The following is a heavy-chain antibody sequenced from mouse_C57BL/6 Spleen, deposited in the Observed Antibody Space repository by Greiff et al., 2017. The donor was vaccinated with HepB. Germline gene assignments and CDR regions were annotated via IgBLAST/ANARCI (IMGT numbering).Heavy chain of an antibody. V-gene: IGHV1-54*01. Sequence: QVQLQQSGAELVRPGTSVKVSCKASGYAFTNYLIEWVKQSPEQGLEWIGVINPGSGGTNYNEKFKGKATLTADKSSSTAYMQLSSLTSEDSAVYVCARYGSGDYYAMDYWGQGTSVTVSS. D-gene: IGHD1-1*01. CDR2: INPGSGGT. CDR3: ARYGSGDYYAMDY. CDR1: GYAFTNYL. J-gene: IGHJ4*01.